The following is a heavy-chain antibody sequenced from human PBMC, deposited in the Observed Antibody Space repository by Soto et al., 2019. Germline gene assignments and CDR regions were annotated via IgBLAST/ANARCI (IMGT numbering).Heavy chain of an antibody. CDR2: MIPIFGTA. V-gene: IGHV1-69*01. CDR1: GGTFSSYA. J-gene: IGHJ4*02. CDR3: AREWASGSHIGY. D-gene: IGHD3-22*01. Sequence: QVQLVQSGAEVKKPGSSVKVSCKASGGTFSSYAISWVRQAPGQGLEWMGGMIPIFGTANYAQKFQGRVTITADESTSTAYMELSILRSEDTAVYYCAREWASGSHIGYWGQGTLVTVSS.